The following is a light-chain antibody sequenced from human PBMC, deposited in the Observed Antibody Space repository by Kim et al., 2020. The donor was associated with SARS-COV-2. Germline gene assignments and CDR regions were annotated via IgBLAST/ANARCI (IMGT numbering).Light chain of an antibody. CDR2: GAS. CDR3: QQYGSSRYS. CDR1: QSVSSNY. V-gene: IGKV3-20*01. Sequence: EIVPTQSPGTLSLSPGERATLSCRASQSVSSNYLAWYRQTPGQAPRLLIYGASTRASGIPDRFSGSGSGADFTLTINRLEPEDFAVYYCQQYGSSRYSFGQGTKLEI. J-gene: IGKJ2*03.